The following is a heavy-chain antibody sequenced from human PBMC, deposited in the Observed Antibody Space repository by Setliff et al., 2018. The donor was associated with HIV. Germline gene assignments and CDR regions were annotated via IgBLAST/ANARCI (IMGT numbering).Heavy chain of an antibody. J-gene: IGHJ4*02. D-gene: IGHD2-15*01. Sequence: ASVKVSCKASGYTFTDDFIPWVRQAPGQGLEWMGWITPQNGDSKIQQRFRGRVTMTRDKSISTVYMELSGLTSDDTGVYFCARQSSNSLDHWGQGSPVTVSS. CDR3: ARQSSNSLDH. CDR1: GYTFTDDF. V-gene: IGHV1-2*02. CDR2: ITPQNGDS.